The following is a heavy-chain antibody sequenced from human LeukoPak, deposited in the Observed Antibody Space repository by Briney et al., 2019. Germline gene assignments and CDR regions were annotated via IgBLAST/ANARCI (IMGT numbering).Heavy chain of an antibody. CDR3: AKDIRSSGWSKYSDY. CDR2: ISGSGGST. V-gene: IGHV3-23*01. Sequence: GAPRIFCAAPGFTLCRYSTKLGRPAPGEGGGWGFNISGSGGSTYYADSVKGRFTISRDNSKNTLYLQMNSLRAEDTAVYYCAKDIRSSGWSKYSDYWGQGTLVTVSS. J-gene: IGHJ4*02. D-gene: IGHD6-19*01. CDR1: GFTLCRYS.